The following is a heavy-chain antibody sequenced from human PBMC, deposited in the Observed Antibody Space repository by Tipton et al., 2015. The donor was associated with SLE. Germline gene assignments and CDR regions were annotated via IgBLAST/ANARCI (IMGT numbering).Heavy chain of an antibody. V-gene: IGHV3-7*01. J-gene: IGHJ4*02. CDR3: VRGGFGSGLDC. CDR2: INQDGSEK. D-gene: IGHD3-10*01. Sequence: SLRLSCAASGFTFSNYWVTWVRRTPGKGLEWVASINQDGSEKSYVDSVKGRFTISRDNAKNAVYLQMNSLRAEDTAVYYCVRGGFGSGLDCWGQGTLVTVSS. CDR1: GFTFSNYW.